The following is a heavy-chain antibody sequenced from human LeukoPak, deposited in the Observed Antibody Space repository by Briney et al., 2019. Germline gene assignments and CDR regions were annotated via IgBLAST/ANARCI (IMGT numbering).Heavy chain of an antibody. CDR3: GRKYGGFWGCPTKGRDV. J-gene: IGHJ6*04. V-gene: IGHV3-33*01. CDR1: GFTFSSYG. D-gene: IGHD3-16*01. CDR2: IWYDGSNK. Sequence: GGSLRLSCAASGFTFSSYGMHWVRQAPGKGLEWVAVIWYDGSNKYYADSVKGRFTISRDNSKNTLYLQMNSLRAEDTAVYYCGRKYGGFWGCPTKGRDVGAKGPPVPFSS.